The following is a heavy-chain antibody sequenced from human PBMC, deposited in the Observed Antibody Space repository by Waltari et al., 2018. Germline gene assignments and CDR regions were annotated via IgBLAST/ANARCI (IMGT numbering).Heavy chain of an antibody. J-gene: IGHJ4*02. CDR1: GFTFSSYE. CDR2: ISSSGSTI. CDR3: ARDQHDYYDSSGYLDY. V-gene: IGHV3-48*03. Sequence: EVQLVESGGGLVQPGGSLRLSCAASGFTFSSYEMNWVRQAPGKGLEWVSYISSSGSTIYYADSVKGRFTISRDNAKNSLYLQMNSLRAEDTAVYYCARDQHDYYDSSGYLDYWGQGTLVTVSS. D-gene: IGHD3-22*01.